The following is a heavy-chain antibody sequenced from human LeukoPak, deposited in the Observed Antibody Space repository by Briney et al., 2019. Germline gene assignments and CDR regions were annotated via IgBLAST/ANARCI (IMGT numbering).Heavy chain of an antibody. CDR1: GFTFSSYA. J-gene: IGHJ4*02. CDR2: INGSGAST. CDR3: ANAISARAQNDY. D-gene: IGHD3-3*02. V-gene: IGHV3-23*01. Sequence: GGSLRLSCAASGFTFSSYAMSWVRQAPGKGLEWVSDINGSGASTYYADSVKGRFTISRDNSKNTLYLQMNSLRAEDTAVYYCANAISARAQNDYWGQGTLVTVSS.